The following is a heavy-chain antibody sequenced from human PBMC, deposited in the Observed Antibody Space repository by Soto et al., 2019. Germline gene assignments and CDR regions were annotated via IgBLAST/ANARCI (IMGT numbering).Heavy chain of an antibody. J-gene: IGHJ4*02. CDR1: GFTFDDYA. V-gene: IGHV3-9*01. CDR2: ISWNSGSI. Sequence: LRLSCAASGFTFDDYAMHWVRQAPGKGLEWVSGISWNSGSIGHADSVKGRFTISRDNAKNSLYLQMNSLRAEDTALYYCAKGDSSGYHGFDYWGQGTLVTVSS. CDR3: AKGDSSGYHGFDY. D-gene: IGHD3-22*01.